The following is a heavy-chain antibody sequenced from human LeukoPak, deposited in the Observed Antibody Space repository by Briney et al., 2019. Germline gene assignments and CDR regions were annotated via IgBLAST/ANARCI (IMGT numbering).Heavy chain of an antibody. CDR3: ARAYGNDDPH. Sequence: SETLSLTCAVYGGSFSGYYWSWIRQPPGKGLEWIGEINHSGSTNYNPSLKSRVTISVDTSKNQFSLKLSSVTAADTAVYYCARAYGNDDPHWGQGTLVTVSS. CDR2: INHSGST. D-gene: IGHD4-17*01. J-gene: IGHJ4*02. V-gene: IGHV4-34*01. CDR1: GGSFSGYY.